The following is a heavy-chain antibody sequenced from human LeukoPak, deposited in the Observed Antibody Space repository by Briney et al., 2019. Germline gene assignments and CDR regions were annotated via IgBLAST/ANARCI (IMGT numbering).Heavy chain of an antibody. CDR3: TRALTTDRGWYTFEF. D-gene: IGHD6-19*01. CDR1: GFTFSDHH. Sequence: QAGGSLRLSCEGSGFTFSDHHMDWVRQAPGMGLEWVGRGPARNKPNSCSTQYATSVRGRFTISRDDSKNSLYLQISSLTTEDTAMYYCTRALTTDRGWYTFEFWGQGVLVTVSS. CDR2: ARNKPNSCST. V-gene: IGHV3-72*01. J-gene: IGHJ4*02.